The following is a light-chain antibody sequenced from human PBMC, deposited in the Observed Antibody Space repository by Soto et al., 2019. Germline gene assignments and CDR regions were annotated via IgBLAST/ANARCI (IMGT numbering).Light chain of an antibody. Sequence: QSALTQPPSASGSPGQSVTISCTGTSSDVGGYNFVSWYQQHPGKAPKLMIYEVSERPSGVPDRFSGSKSGNTASLTVSGLQADEEADYYCTSYAGSNIPVVFGGGTKLTVL. V-gene: IGLV2-8*01. J-gene: IGLJ2*01. CDR3: TSYAGSNIPVV. CDR2: EVS. CDR1: SSDVGGYNF.